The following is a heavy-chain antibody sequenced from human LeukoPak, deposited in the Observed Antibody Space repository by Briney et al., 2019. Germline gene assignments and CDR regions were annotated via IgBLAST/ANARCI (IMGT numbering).Heavy chain of an antibody. D-gene: IGHD4-17*01. Sequence: GGSLRLSCAASGFTFSSYAMSWVRQAPGKGLEWVSAISGSGGSTYYADSVKGRFTISRDNSKNTLYLQMDSLRAEDTAVHYCAKDAAVSTVTYFDYWGQGTPVTVSS. CDR1: GFTFSSYA. CDR2: ISGSGGST. CDR3: AKDAAVSTVTYFDY. J-gene: IGHJ4*02. V-gene: IGHV3-23*01.